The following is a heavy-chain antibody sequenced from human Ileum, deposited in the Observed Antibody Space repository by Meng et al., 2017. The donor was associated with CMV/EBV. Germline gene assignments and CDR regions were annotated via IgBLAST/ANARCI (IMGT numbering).Heavy chain of an antibody. Sequence: GESLKISCAASKFEIFTYPMNWVRQAPGKGLEWVSSISSSSRDIYYVDSVKGRFTISRDNSKNTLYLQMDSLRADDTAMYYCARGIAYEHYYDFWGQGTLVTVSS. CDR2: ISSSSRDI. J-gene: IGHJ4*02. CDR3: ARGIAYEHYYDF. CDR1: KFEIFTYP. V-gene: IGHV3-21*04. D-gene: IGHD3-22*01.